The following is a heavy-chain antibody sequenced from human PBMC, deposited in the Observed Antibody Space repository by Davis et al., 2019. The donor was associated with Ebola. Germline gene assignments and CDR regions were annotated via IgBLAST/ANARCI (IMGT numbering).Heavy chain of an antibody. J-gene: IGHJ6*02. CDR3: ARCYGDYGYYYYGMDV. CDR2: ISAYNGNT. D-gene: IGHD4-17*01. Sequence: ASVKVSCKTSGYKFTSYGISWVRQAPGQGLEWMGWISAYNGNTNYAQKLQGRVTMTTDTSTSTAYMELRSLRSDDTAVYYCARCYGDYGYYYYGMDVWGQGTTVTVSS. CDR1: GYKFTSYG. V-gene: IGHV1-18*01.